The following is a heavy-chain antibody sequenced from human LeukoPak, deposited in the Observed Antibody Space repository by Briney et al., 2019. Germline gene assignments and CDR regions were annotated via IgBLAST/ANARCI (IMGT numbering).Heavy chain of an antibody. CDR3: ARDGVGCSSTSCFEESTVVGAFDI. J-gene: IGHJ3*02. D-gene: IGHD2-2*01. CDR1: GYTFTSYY. CDR2: INPSGGST. V-gene: IGHV1-46*01. Sequence: GASVKVSCKASGYTFTSYYMHWVRQAPGQGLEWMGIINPSGGSTSYAQKFQGRVTMTRDTSTSTVYMELSSLRSEDTAVYYCARDGVGCSSTSCFEESTVVGAFDIWGQGTMVTVSS.